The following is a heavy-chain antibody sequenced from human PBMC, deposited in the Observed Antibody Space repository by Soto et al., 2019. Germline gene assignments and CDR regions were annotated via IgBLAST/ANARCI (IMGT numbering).Heavy chain of an antibody. Sequence: GGSLRLSCAASGFTFSNAWMSWVRQAPGKGLEWVGRIKSRTDGGTTDYAAPVKGRFTISRDDSKNTLYLQMNSLKTEDTAVYYCTTDTAMVRGMDVWGQGTTVTVSS. CDR2: IKSRTDGGTT. CDR3: TTDTAMVRGMDV. J-gene: IGHJ6*02. CDR1: GFTFSNAW. V-gene: IGHV3-15*01. D-gene: IGHD5-18*01.